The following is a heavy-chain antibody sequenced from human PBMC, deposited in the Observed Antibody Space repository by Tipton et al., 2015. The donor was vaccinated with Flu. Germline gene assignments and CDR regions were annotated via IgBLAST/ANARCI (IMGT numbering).Heavy chain of an antibody. D-gene: IGHD3-10*01. CDR3: TRDTYTQGFYYYGMDV. CDR2: ISGDSRTI. V-gene: IGHV3-9*01. J-gene: IGHJ2*01. CDR1: GFSFDNFV. Sequence: RSLRLSCAASGFSFDNFVMNWVRQAPGKGLEWVSGISGDSRTIGYADSVKGRFSISRDNAKRSLHLQLNSLRPEDTAVYYCTRDTYTQGFYYYGMDVWGRGTLVTVSS.